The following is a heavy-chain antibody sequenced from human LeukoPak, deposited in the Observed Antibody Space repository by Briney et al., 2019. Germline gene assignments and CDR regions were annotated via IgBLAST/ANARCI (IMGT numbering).Heavy chain of an antibody. J-gene: IGHJ4*02. CDR1: GFTFSSYS. V-gene: IGHV3-21*01. D-gene: IGHD1-26*01. Sequence: PGGSLRLSCAASGFTFSSYSMNWVRQAPGKGLEWVSSISSSSSYIYYADSVKGRFTISRDNAKNSLYLQMNSLRAEDTAVYYCASVVGAHTRYFDYWGQGTLVTVSS. CDR2: ISSSSSYI. CDR3: ASVVGAHTRYFDY.